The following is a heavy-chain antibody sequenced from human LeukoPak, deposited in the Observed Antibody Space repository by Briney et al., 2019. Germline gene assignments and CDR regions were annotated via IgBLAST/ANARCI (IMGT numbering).Heavy chain of an antibody. V-gene: IGHV4-34*01. D-gene: IGHD7-27*01. CDR1: GGSFSGYY. CDR2: MYHSGST. CDR3: ARGFRGDNFDY. J-gene: IGHJ4*02. Sequence: SETLSLTCAVYGGSFSGYYWGWIRQPPGKGLEWIGTMYHSGSTNYNPSLKSRVTISVDTSKNQFSLKLSSVTAADTAVYFCARGFRGDNFDYWGQGTLVTVSS.